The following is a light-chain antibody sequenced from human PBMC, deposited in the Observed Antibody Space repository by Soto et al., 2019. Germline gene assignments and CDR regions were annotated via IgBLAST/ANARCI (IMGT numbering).Light chain of an antibody. CDR1: SSNIGSNT. Sequence: QSVLTQPPSTSGTRGRRVTISCSGSSSNIGSNTVNWYQHLPGTAPKLLIYRNNQRPSGVPDRFSGSKSGTSASLAISGLQSEDEADYYCSSYTSISTYVFGTGTKLTVL. V-gene: IGLV1-44*01. CDR3: SSYTSISTYV. J-gene: IGLJ1*01. CDR2: RNN.